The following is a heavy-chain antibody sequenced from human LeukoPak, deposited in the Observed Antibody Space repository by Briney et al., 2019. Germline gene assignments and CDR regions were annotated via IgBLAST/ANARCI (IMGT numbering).Heavy chain of an antibody. Sequence: GGSLRLSCAASGFTFSSYWMSWVRQAPGKGLEWVANIKQDGSEKYYVDSVKGRFTISRDNSKNTLYLQMNSLRAEDTAVYYCATSETTHDAFDIWGQGTMVTVSS. J-gene: IGHJ3*02. CDR2: IKQDGSEK. D-gene: IGHD4-17*01. CDR1: GFTFSSYW. CDR3: ATSETTHDAFDI. V-gene: IGHV3-7*05.